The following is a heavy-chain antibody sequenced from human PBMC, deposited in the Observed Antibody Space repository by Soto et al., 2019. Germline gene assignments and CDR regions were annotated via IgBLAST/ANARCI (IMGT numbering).Heavy chain of an antibody. J-gene: IGHJ6*03. D-gene: IGHD1-7*01. V-gene: IGHV3-23*01. Sequence: GGFLRLSCAASGFTFSSYAMSWVRQAPGKGLEWVSAISGSGGSTYYADSVKGRFTISRDNSKNTLYLQMNSLRAEDTAVYYCAKRVELPFYYYYYMDVWGKGTTVTVSS. CDR2: ISGSGGST. CDR1: GFTFSSYA. CDR3: AKRVELPFYYYYYMDV.